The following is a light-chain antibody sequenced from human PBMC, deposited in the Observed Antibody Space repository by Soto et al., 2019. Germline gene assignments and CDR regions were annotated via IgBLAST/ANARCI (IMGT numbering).Light chain of an antibody. J-gene: IGKJ2*01. CDR1: QSVSSSY. CDR3: QQYGSAPPYT. CDR2: GAS. V-gene: IGKV3-20*01. Sequence: EIVLTQSPGTLSLSPGERATLSCRASQSVSSSYLAWYQQKPGQAPRLLIYGASSRATGIPDRFSGSGSGTDFTLNISRLEPEDVAVYYCQQYGSAPPYTLGQGTKLQIK.